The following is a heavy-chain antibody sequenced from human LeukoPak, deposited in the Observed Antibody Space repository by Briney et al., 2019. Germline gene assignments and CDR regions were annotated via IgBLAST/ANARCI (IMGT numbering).Heavy chain of an antibody. J-gene: IGHJ4*02. CDR2: IWYDGSNK. CDR3: ARDPPPKYCSGGSCYSYYFDY. D-gene: IGHD2-15*01. CDR1: GFTFSSYG. Sequence: GRSLRLSCAASGFTFSSYGMHWVRQAPGKGLEWVAVIWYDGSNKYYADSVKGRFTISRDNSKNTLYLQMNSLRAEDTAVYHCARDPPPKYCSGGSCYSYYFDYWGQETLVTVSS. V-gene: IGHV3-33*01.